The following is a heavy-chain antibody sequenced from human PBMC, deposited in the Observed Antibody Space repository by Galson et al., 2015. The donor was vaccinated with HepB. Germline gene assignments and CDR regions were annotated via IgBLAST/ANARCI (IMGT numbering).Heavy chain of an antibody. CDR1: GFTFSAFA. CDR3: TTSTSPGEVY. J-gene: IGHJ4*02. CDR2: IRSQTNNHAT. D-gene: IGHD2-2*01. Sequence: SLRLSCAASGFTFSAFAIYWVRQASGKGLEWVGRIRSQTNNHATAYAASVKGRFTISRDDSKNTAYLQMNSLKTEDTAVYYCTTSTSPGEVYWGQGTLVTVSS. V-gene: IGHV3-73*01.